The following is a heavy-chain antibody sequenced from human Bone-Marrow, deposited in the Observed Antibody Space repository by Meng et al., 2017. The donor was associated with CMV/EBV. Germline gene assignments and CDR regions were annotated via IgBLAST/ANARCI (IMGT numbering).Heavy chain of an antibody. CDR2: IYYSGRT. Sequence: SETLSLTCTVSGGAISTYFWSWIRQPPGKGLEWIGQIYYSGRTNYNPSLRSRVTISVDTSKNQFYLKLSSVTAADTAVYYCARSDSPHDLVDYCGQGTLVTVSS. D-gene: IGHD3-3*01. CDR1: GGAISTYF. CDR3: ARSDSPHDLVDY. J-gene: IGHJ4*02. V-gene: IGHV4-59*01.